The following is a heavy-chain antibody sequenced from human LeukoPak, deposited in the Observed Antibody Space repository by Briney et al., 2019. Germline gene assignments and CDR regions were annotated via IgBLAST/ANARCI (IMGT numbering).Heavy chain of an antibody. CDR2: ISYDGSNK. J-gene: IGHJ4*02. CDR3: ARDDHRGYSYGYGDY. D-gene: IGHD5-18*01. CDR1: GFTFSSYA. V-gene: IGHV3-30-3*01. Sequence: GGSLRLSCAASGFTFSSYAMDWVRQAPGKGLEWVAFISYDGSNKYYADSVKGRFTISRDNSKNTLYLQMNSLRAEDTAVYYCARDDHRGYSYGYGDYWGQGTLVTVSS.